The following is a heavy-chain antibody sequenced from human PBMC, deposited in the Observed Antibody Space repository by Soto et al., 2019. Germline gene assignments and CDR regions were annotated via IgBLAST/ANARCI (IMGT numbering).Heavy chain of an antibody. V-gene: IGHV1-18*04. D-gene: IGHD3-10*01. J-gene: IGHJ6*02. CDR2: ISGYNGNT. Sequence: QVQLVQSGAEVKKPGASVKVSCKASGYTFTSYGVSWVRQAPGQGLEWRGWISGYNGNTNYAQKLQGRVTMTTDTSTSTAYMERRSLRSDDTAVYYCARAGKYYYGSGSRYYYGMDVWGQGIAVTVSS. CDR1: GYTFTSYG. CDR3: ARAGKYYYGSGSRYYYGMDV.